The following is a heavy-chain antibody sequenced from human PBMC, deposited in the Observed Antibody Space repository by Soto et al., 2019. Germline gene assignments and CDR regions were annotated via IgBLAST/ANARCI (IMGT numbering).Heavy chain of an antibody. J-gene: IGHJ5*02. D-gene: IGHD3-3*01. CDR3: ARRYYDFWSGYNNWFDP. CDR2: ISAYNGNT. V-gene: IGHV1-18*01. Sequence: ASVKVSCKASGYTFTSYGISWVRRAPGQGLEWMGWISAYNGNTNYAQKLQGRVTMTTDTSTSTAYMELRSLRSDDTAVYYCARRYYDFWSGYNNWFDPWGQGTLVTVSS. CDR1: GYTFTSYG.